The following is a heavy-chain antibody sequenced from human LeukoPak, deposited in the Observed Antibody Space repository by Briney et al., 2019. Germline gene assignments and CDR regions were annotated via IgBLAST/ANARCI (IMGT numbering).Heavy chain of an antibody. D-gene: IGHD6-19*01. J-gene: IGHJ4*02. Sequence: PSETLSLTCTVSGGSISSGGYYWSWIRQHPGKGLEWIGYIYYSGSTYYNPSLKSRVTISVDTSKNQFSLKLSSVTAADTAVYYCARDNGASGWSHQSFDYWSQGTLVTVSS. V-gene: IGHV4-31*03. CDR3: ARDNGASGWSHQSFDY. CDR2: IYYSGST. CDR1: GGSISSGGYY.